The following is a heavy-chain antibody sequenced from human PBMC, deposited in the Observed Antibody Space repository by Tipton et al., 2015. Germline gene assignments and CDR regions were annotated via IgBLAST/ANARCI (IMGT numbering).Heavy chain of an antibody. CDR1: GYSFTTSW. D-gene: IGHD6-6*01. J-gene: IGHJ4*02. V-gene: IGHV5-51*01. Sequence: QLVQSGAEVKKPGESLKISCKGSGYSFTTSWIGWVRQMPGKGLEWMGIIYPGDSHTRYNPSFQGQVTISADKSISTAYLQWSSLKASDTAMYYCARAGLDSSSSSDYWGQGTLVTVSS. CDR3: ARAGLDSSSSSDY. CDR2: IYPGDSHT.